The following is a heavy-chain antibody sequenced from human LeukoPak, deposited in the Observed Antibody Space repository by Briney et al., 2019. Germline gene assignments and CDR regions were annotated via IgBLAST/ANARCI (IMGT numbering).Heavy chain of an antibody. CDR1: GFTFSSHN. J-gene: IGHJ4*02. CDR2: ISSLSSKI. Sequence: GRSLRLSCAASGFTFSSHNMNWVRQAPGKGLEWVSYISSLSSKIYYADSVKGRFTISRDNAKNSLYLQMNSLRDEDTAVYYCAGDFRFASDYWGQGTLVTVSS. V-gene: IGHV3-48*02. CDR3: AGDFRFASDY. D-gene: IGHD3-3*01.